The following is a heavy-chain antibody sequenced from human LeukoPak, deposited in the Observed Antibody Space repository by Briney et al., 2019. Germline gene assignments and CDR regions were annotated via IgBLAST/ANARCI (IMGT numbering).Heavy chain of an antibody. CDR1: GFTFSSYS. Sequence: GGSLRLSCAASGFTFSSYSMNWVRQAPGKGLEWVSSISSSSSYIYYADSVKGRFTISRDNAKNSLYLRMNSLRAEDTAVYYCARERPYGSGSYSDYWGQGTLVTVSS. D-gene: IGHD3-10*01. CDR2: ISSSSSYI. J-gene: IGHJ4*02. CDR3: ARERPYGSGSYSDY. V-gene: IGHV3-21*01.